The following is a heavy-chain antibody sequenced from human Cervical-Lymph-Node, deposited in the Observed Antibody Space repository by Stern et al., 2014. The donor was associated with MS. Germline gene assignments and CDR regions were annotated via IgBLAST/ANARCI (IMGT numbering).Heavy chain of an antibody. V-gene: IGHV4-61*01. CDR3: ARGRGINGDYYYFDD. D-gene: IGHD4-17*01. CDR1: GGTVRSGTYY. CDR2: VSIRGSP. J-gene: IGHJ4*02. Sequence: QVQLQESGAGLVKPWETLSLTCRASGGTVRSGTYYWIWLRQPPGQGLVWIGYVSIRGSPNDNPSLDSWPTISVDTSKNQFSLTLRSVPAAYAAVYYCARGRGINGDYYYFDDWGQGTLVPVSS.